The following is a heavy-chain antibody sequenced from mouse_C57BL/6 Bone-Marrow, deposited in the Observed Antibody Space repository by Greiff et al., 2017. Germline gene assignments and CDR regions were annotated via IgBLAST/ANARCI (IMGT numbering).Heavy chain of an antibody. CDR3: ARKGGYYYGSRAMDY. Sequence: QVQLQQSDAELVKPGASVKISCKVSGYTFTDHTIHWMKQRPEQGLEWIGYIYPRDGSTKYNEKFKGKATLTADKSSSTAYMQLNSLTSEDSAVYFCARKGGYYYGSRAMDYWGQGTSVTVSS. V-gene: IGHV1-78*01. D-gene: IGHD1-1*01. CDR2: IYPRDGST. J-gene: IGHJ4*01. CDR1: GYTFTDHT.